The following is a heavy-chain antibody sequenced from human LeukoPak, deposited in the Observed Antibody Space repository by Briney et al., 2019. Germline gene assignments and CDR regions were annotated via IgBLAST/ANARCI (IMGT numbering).Heavy chain of an antibody. D-gene: IGHD2-21*01. CDR1: GYTFNIYD. CDR2: MNPNSGIT. J-gene: IGHJ4*02. Sequence: ASVKVSCKASGYTFNIYDINWVRQAPGQGLEWMGWMNPNSGITGYEPKFQGRVTLTREPSISTVYMELTRLTSDVTALYYCAVAPGDYWGQGTLVIVSA. V-gene: IGHV1-8*02. CDR3: AVAPGDY.